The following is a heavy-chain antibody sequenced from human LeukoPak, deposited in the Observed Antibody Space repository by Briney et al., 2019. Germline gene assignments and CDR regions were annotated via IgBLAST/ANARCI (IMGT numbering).Heavy chain of an antibody. CDR3: AKDPFDEDYFDY. CDR2: IRYDGSNK. CDR1: GFTFSSYG. V-gene: IGHV3-30*02. D-gene: IGHD2/OR15-2a*01. J-gene: IGHJ4*02. Sequence: PGGSLRLSCAASGFTFSSYGMHWVRQAPGKGLEWVAFIRYDGSNKYYADSVKGRFTISRDKSKNTLSLQMNSLRAEDTAVYYCAKDPFDEDYFDYWGQGTLVTVSS.